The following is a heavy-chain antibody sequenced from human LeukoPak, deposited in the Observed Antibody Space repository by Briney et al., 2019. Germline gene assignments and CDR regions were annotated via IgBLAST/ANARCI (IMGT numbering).Heavy chain of an antibody. CDR3: ARPGYMVRGTTFYFDY. CDR1: GGSFSGYY. J-gene: IGHJ4*02. V-gene: IGHV4-34*01. Sequence: SETLSLTCAVYGGSFSGYYWSWIRQPPGKGLEWIGEINHSGSTNYNPSLKSRVTISVDTSKNQFSLKLSSVTAADTAVHYCARPGYMVRGTTFYFDYWGQGTLVTVSS. D-gene: IGHD3-10*01. CDR2: INHSGST.